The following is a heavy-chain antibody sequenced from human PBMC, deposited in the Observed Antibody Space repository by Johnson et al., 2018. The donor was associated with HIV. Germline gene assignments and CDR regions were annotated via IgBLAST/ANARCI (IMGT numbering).Heavy chain of an antibody. V-gene: IGHV3-7*01. Sequence: VQLVESGGGVVQPGRSLRLSCAASGLTFTNAWMNWVRQAPGKGLEWVANIKQDGSEKYYADSVKGRFTISRDNSENTLYLQMNSLKAEDTAVYYCASLSDDAFDFWGQGTMVIVSS. CDR3: ASLSDDAFDF. J-gene: IGHJ3*01. CDR2: IKQDGSEK. CDR1: GLTFTNAW.